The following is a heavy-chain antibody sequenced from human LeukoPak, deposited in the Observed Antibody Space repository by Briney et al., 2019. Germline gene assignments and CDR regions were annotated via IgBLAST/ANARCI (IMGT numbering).Heavy chain of an antibody. CDR2: IIPIFGTA. Sequence: SVKVSCKASGGTFSSYAISWVRQAPGQGLEWMGGIIPIFGTANYAQKFQGRVTITADESTGTAYMELSSLRSEDTAVYYCARHLEQWRWGNAFDIWGQGTMVTVSS. CDR3: ARHLEQWRWGNAFDI. CDR1: GGTFSSYA. D-gene: IGHD6-19*01. J-gene: IGHJ3*02. V-gene: IGHV1-69*13.